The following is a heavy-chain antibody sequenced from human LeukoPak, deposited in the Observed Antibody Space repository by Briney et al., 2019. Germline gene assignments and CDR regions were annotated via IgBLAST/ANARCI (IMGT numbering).Heavy chain of an antibody. CDR2: ISAYNGNT. CDR3: ASVEGYSYAHPLDY. J-gene: IGHJ4*02. CDR1: GYTFTSYG. V-gene: IGHV1-18*01. D-gene: IGHD5-18*01. Sequence: ASVKVSCKASGYTFTSYGISWVRQAPGQGLEWMGWISAYNGNTNYAQKLQGRVTMTTDTSTSTAYMELRSLRSDDTAVYYCASVEGYSYAHPLDYWGQGTLVTVSS.